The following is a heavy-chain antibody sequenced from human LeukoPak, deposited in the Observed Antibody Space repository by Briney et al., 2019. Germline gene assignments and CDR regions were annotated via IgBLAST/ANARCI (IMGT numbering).Heavy chain of an antibody. CDR3: AMRGYSYGYDY. D-gene: IGHD5-18*01. CDR2: IIPIFGTA. V-gene: IGHV1-69*01. CDR1: GGTFSSYA. Sequence: ASVKVSCKASGGTFSSYAISWVRQAPGQGLEWMGGIIPIFGTANYAQKFQGRVTITADESTSTAYMELSSLRSEDTAEYYCAMRGYSYGYDYWGQGTLVTVSS. J-gene: IGHJ4*02.